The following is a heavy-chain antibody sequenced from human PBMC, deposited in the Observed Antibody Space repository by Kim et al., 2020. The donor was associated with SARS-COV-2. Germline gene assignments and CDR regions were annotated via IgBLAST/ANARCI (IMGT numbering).Heavy chain of an antibody. V-gene: IGHV4-59*08. CDR1: GDSIRNNY. CDR2: SDYTGNG. J-gene: IGHJ4*02. Sequence: SETLSLTCAVSGDSIRNNYWSWIRQPPGKGLEWIGDSDYTGNGNNTTTPNSRGTITGDTPKNQLSLKLTTLTAADTAVDYCARNTPRTQTPDYLGRG. CDR3: ARNTPRTQTPDY.